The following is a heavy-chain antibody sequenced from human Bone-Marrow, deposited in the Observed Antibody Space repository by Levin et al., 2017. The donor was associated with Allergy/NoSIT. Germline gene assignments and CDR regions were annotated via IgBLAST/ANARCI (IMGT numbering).Heavy chain of an antibody. Sequence: SETLSLTCAVYGGSFSGYYWSWIRQPPGKGLEWIGEINHSGSTNYNPSLKSRVTISVDTSKNQFSLKLSSVTAADTAVYYCARVRRLYYYGSGSDYRVGYFDYWGQGTLVTVSS. CDR3: ARVRRLYYYGSGSDYRVGYFDY. V-gene: IGHV4-34*01. CDR1: GGSFSGYY. J-gene: IGHJ4*02. CDR2: INHSGST. D-gene: IGHD3-10*01.